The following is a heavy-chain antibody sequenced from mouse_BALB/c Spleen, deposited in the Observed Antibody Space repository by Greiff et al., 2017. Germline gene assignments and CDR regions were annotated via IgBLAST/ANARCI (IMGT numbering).Heavy chain of an antibody. CDR2: ISSGGST. CDR1: GFTFSSYA. Sequence: EVKLQESGGGLVKPGGSLKLSCEASGFTFSSYAMSWVRQTPEKRLEWVASISSGGSTYYPDSVKGRFTISRDNARNILYLQMSSLRSEDTAMYYCARGGAYGYDGYAMDYWGQGTSVTVSS. J-gene: IGHJ4*01. V-gene: IGHV5-6-5*01. D-gene: IGHD2-2*01. CDR3: ARGGAYGYDGYAMDY.